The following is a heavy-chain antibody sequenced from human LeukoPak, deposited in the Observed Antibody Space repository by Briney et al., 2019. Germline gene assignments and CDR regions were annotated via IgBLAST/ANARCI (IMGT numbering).Heavy chain of an antibody. Sequence: GGSLRLSCAASGFTFSSYAMNWVRQVPGKGPVWVSRINYDGSSTNYADSVKGRFTISRDNAKNTLYLQMSSLRAEDTAVYFCARGYYEMDVWGQGTTVTVSS. CDR3: ARGYYEMDV. CDR2: INYDGSST. CDR1: GFTFSSYA. J-gene: IGHJ6*02. V-gene: IGHV3-74*01.